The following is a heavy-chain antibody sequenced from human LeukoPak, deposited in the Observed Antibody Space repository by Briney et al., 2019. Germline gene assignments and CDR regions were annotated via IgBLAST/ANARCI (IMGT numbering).Heavy chain of an antibody. D-gene: IGHD3-9*01. CDR3: ARGEAIYDILTGYYPDPFDY. CDR2: IIPIFGTA. Sequence: SVKVSCKASGGTFSSYAIGWVRQAPGQGLEWMGGIIPIFGTANYAQKFQGRVTITADESTSTAYMELSSLRSEDTAVYYCARGEAIYDILTGYYPDPFDYWGQGTLVTVSS. J-gene: IGHJ4*02. V-gene: IGHV1-69*01. CDR1: GGTFSSYA.